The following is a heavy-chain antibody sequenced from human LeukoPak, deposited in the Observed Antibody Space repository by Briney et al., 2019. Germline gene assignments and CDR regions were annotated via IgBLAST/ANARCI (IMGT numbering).Heavy chain of an antibody. CDR2: IYPGDSDT. Sequence: GESLKISCQASGYSFTKYWIGWVRQMSGKGLEWMGIIYPGDSDTRYSPSSEGQVTISADTSISTAYLQWSSLQASDTAMYYCARHYCTKGVCDSDYWGQGSLVTVSS. V-gene: IGHV5-51*01. CDR1: GYSFTKYW. CDR3: ARHYCTKGVCDSDY. D-gene: IGHD2-8*01. J-gene: IGHJ4*02.